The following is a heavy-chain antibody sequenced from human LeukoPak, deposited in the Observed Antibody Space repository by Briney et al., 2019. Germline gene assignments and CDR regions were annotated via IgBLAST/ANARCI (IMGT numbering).Heavy chain of an antibody. CDR3: ARHVVVPPHFDP. Sequence: SETLSLTCSVSGGSISSGGYYWSWIRQHPGKGLEWIGHIYYSGSTYYNPSLTGRVTISVNTSKNQFSLHLTSVTAADTAVYYCARHVVVPPHFDPWGQGILVTVSS. CDR2: IYYSGST. V-gene: IGHV4-31*03. J-gene: IGHJ5*02. D-gene: IGHD2/OR15-2a*01. CDR1: GGSISSGGYY.